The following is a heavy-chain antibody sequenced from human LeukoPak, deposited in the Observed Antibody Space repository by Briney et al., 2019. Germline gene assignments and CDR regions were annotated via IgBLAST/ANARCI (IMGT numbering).Heavy chain of an antibody. CDR1: GFTFGDYA. CDR3: TRGYCSGGSCFRAFDI. CDR2: IRSKAYGGTT. V-gene: IGHV3-49*04. D-gene: IGHD2-15*01. J-gene: IGHJ3*02. Sequence: PGGSLRLSCTTSGFTFGDYAMSWVRQAPGKGLGWVGLIRSKAYGGTTEYAASVKGRFTISRDDSKSIAYLEMNSLKTEDTAEYSCTRGYCSGGSCFRAFDIWGQGTMVTVSS.